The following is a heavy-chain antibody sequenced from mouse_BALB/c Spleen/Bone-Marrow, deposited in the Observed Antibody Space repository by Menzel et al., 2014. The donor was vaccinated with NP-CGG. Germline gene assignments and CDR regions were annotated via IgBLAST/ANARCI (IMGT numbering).Heavy chain of an antibody. CDR1: GFPFRSYD. Sequence: EVKLVESGGGLVKPGGSLKLSCAASGFPFRSYDMSWVRQTPEKRLEWVATITSGDSYTYYPDSVKGRFTISRDNARNTLYLQMSSLRSEDTALYYCARQDGYDGTWFAYWGQGTLVTVSA. V-gene: IGHV5-9*02. J-gene: IGHJ3*01. D-gene: IGHD2-2*01. CDR2: ITSGDSYT. CDR3: ARQDGYDGTWFAY.